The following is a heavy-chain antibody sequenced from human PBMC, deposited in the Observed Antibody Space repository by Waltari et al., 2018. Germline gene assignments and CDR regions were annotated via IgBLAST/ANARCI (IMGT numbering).Heavy chain of an antibody. V-gene: IGHV2-5*01. Sequence: TLTLTCTFSGFSLSTSGVGVGWIRQPPGKALEWLALIYWNDDKRYSPSLKSRLTITKDTSKNQVVLTMTNMDPVDTATYYCAHRRSYGDFAEYFQHWGQGTLVTVSS. CDR1: GFSLSTSGVG. D-gene: IGHD4-17*01. CDR3: AHRRSYGDFAEYFQH. J-gene: IGHJ1*01. CDR2: IYWNDDK.